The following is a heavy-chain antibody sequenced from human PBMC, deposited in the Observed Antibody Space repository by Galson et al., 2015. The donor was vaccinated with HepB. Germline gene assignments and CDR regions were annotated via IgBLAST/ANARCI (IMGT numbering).Heavy chain of an antibody. V-gene: IGHV3-30*01. CDR1: GFTFTSYN. CDR2: ISDDGKTA. Sequence: SLRLSCATSGFTFTSYNMHWVRQSPVKGLEWLAIISDDGKTAFYADSVKGRFTISRDNSKNTLSLQMNSLRPDDTAVYYCARDSNWNFDYWGQGTPVTVSS. J-gene: IGHJ4*02. CDR3: ARDSNWNFDY. D-gene: IGHD1-1*01.